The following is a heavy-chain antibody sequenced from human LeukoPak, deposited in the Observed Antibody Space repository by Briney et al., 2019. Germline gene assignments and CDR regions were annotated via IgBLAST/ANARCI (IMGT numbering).Heavy chain of an antibody. CDR1: DGSISTYF. J-gene: IGHJ5*02. D-gene: IGHD3-10*01. V-gene: IGHV4-59*12. CDR3: ARDWYRDTMVRGVNNWFDP. CDR2: IYYSGRT. Sequence: SETLSLTCTVSDGSISTYFWSWIRQPPGKGLEWVGNIYYSGRTDYNPSLKSRATISVDTSKNQFSLKLSSVTAADTAVHYCARDWYRDTMVRGVNNWFDPWGQGTLVTVSS.